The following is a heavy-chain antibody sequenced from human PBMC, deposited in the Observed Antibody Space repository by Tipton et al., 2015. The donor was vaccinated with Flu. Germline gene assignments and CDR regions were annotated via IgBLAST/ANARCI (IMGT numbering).Heavy chain of an antibody. D-gene: IGHD4-17*01. Sequence: SLRLSCAASGFTFSSYEMNWVRQAPGKGLEWVSYISSSGSTIYYADSVKGRFTISRDNAKNSLYLQMNSLRAEDTAVYYCASTTGDYGDYPHYWGQGTLVTVSS. CDR1: GFTFSSYE. V-gene: IGHV3-48*03. J-gene: IGHJ4*02. CDR2: ISSSGSTI. CDR3: ASTTGDYGDYPHY.